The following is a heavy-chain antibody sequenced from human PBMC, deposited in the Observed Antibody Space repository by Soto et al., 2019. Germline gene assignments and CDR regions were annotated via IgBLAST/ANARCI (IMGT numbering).Heavy chain of an antibody. Sequence: QVQLVQSGAEVKKPGSSVKVSCKASGGTFSSYAISWVRQAPGQGLEWMGGIIPIFGTANYAQKFQGRVTITADESTSTAYMELSSLRSEDTAVYYCARARRPVPESIAVAGLIDYWGQGTLVTVSS. D-gene: IGHD6-19*01. J-gene: IGHJ4*02. CDR3: ARARRPVPESIAVAGLIDY. CDR1: GGTFSSYA. CDR2: IIPIFGTA. V-gene: IGHV1-69*12.